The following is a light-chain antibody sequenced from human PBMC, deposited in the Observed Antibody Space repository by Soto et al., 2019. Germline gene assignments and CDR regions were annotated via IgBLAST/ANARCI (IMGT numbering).Light chain of an antibody. J-gene: IGKJ1*01. V-gene: IGKV1-39*01. CDR1: QSISNY. CDR2: AAS. Sequence: DIQMTQSPSSLSASVGDRVTITCRASQSISNYLNWYQQKPGKAPKLLIYAASSLQSGVPSRFSGSGSGTDFPLTIVSLQPEDFASYYCQQSYTTPRTFGQGTKVEIK. CDR3: QQSYTTPRT.